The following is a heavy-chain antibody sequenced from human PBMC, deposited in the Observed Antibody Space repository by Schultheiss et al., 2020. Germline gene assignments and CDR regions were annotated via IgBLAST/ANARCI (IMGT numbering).Heavy chain of an antibody. D-gene: IGHD6-13*01. V-gene: IGHV4-34*01. Sequence: SQTLSLTCAVYGGSFSGYYWSWIRQPPGKGLEWIGEINHSGSTNYNPSLKSRVTISVDTSKNQFSLKLSSVTAADTAVYYCARGRGSWYREYFQHWGQGTLVTV. J-gene: IGHJ1*01. CDR3: ARGRGSWYREYFQH. CDR1: GGSFSGYY. CDR2: INHSGST.